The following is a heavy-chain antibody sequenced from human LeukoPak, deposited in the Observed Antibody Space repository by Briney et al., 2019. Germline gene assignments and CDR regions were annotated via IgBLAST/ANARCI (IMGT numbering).Heavy chain of an antibody. V-gene: IGHV4-59*01. J-gene: IGHJ5*02. CDR3: ARVLKYSSSWYGGDGWFDP. Sequence: PSETLSLTCTVSGGSISSYYWSWIRQPPGKGLEWMGYIYYSGSTNYNPSLESRVTISVYTSKNQFSLKLSSVTAADTAVYYCARVLKYSSSWYGGDGWFDPWGQGTLVTVSS. CDR1: GGSISSYY. D-gene: IGHD6-13*01. CDR2: IYYSGST.